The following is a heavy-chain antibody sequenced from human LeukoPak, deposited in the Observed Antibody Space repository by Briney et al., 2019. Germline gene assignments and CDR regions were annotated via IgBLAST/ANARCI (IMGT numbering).Heavy chain of an antibody. V-gene: IGHV3-74*01. CDR2: INNDGSST. CDR1: GFTFSHYW. J-gene: IGHJ4*02. CDR3: ARDGAWYSSSWYESYFDY. D-gene: IGHD6-13*01. Sequence: GGSLRLSCAASGFTFSHYWMHWVRHVPGKGLVWVSHINNDGSSTTYADSVKGRFTISRDNSKNTLYLQMNSLRAEDTAVYYCARDGAWYSSSWYESYFDYWGQGTLVTVSS.